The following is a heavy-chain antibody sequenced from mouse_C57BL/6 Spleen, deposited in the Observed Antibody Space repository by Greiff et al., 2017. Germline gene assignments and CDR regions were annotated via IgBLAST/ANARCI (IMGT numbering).Heavy chain of an antibody. CDR2: IYPGSGST. Sequence: VQLQQPGAELVKPGASVKMSCKASGYTFTSYWITWVKQRPGQGLEWIGDIYPGSGSTNYNEKFKSKATLTVDTSSSTAYMQLSSLTSEDSAVYYCARYDYGSLAWFAYWGQGTLVTVSA. J-gene: IGHJ3*01. V-gene: IGHV1-55*01. CDR1: GYTFTSYW. CDR3: ARYDYGSLAWFAY. D-gene: IGHD1-1*01.